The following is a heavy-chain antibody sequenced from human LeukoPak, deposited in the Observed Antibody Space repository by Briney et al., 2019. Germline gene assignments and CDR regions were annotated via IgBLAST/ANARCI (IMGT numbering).Heavy chain of an antibody. CDR3: ARGANYYDSSGYHYPFDF. D-gene: IGHD3-22*01. J-gene: IGHJ4*02. CDR1: GFTFSNDS. V-gene: IGHV3-21*01. Sequence: PGGSLRLSCAASGFTFSNDSMNWVRQAPGKGLEWVSSISNSSRYTYYADSVRGRFTISRDNAKNSLSLQMNSLRAEDTAVYYCARGANYYDSSGYHYPFDFWGQGTLVTVSS. CDR2: ISNSSRYT.